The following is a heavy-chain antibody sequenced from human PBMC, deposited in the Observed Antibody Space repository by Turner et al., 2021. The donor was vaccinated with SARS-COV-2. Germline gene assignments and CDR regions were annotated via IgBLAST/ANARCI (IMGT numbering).Heavy chain of an antibody. J-gene: IGHJ5*02. CDR1: GGSISSSSYY. Sequence: QLQLQESGPGLVKPSETLSLTCTVSGGSISSSSYYWGWIRQPPGKGLEWIGSIYYSGSTNYNPSLKSRVTISVDTSKNQFSLRLSSLTAADTAVYYCASHYYYDSSGPSNWFDPWGQGTLVTVSS. CDR3: ASHYYYDSSGPSNWFDP. CDR2: IYYSGST. D-gene: IGHD3-22*01. V-gene: IGHV4-39*01.